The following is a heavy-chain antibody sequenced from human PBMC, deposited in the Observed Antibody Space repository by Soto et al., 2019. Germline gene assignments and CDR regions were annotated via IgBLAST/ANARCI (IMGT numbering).Heavy chain of an antibody. Sequence: QVQLQESGPGLVKPSQTLSLTCTVSGGSISSGDYYWSWIRQPPGKGLEWIGYIYYSGSTYYNPSLKSPVTISVDTSKNQFSLKLSSVTAADTAVYYCARDQGYSYGTGGMDVWGQGTTVTVSS. CDR1: GGSISSGDYY. CDR2: IYYSGST. D-gene: IGHD5-18*01. CDR3: ARDQGYSYGTGGMDV. V-gene: IGHV4-30-4*01. J-gene: IGHJ6*02.